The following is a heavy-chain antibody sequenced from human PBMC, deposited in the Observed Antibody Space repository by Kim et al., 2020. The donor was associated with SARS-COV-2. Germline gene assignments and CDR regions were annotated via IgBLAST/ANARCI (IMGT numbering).Heavy chain of an antibody. J-gene: IGHJ6*02. V-gene: IGHV3-23*01. Sequence: KRRFTISRDNSKNTLYLKMNSLRAEDTAVYYCAKAGHSSYYYHYYGMDVWGQGTTVTVSS. D-gene: IGHD6-13*01. CDR3: AKAGHSSYYYHYYGMDV.